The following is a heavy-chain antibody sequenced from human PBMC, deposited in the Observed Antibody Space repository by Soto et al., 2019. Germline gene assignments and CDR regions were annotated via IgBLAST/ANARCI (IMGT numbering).Heavy chain of an antibody. D-gene: IGHD3-10*01. CDR2: IYPGDSDT. J-gene: IGHJ6*02. CDR1: GYSFTRYW. CDR3: ARRSGGAGYYYGMDV. V-gene: IGHV5-51*01. Sequence: ESLKISCKGSGYSFTRYWIGWVRQMPGKGLEWMGIIYPGDSDTRYSPSFQGQVTISADKSISTAYLQWSSLKASDTAMYYCARRSGGAGYYYGMDVWGQGTTVTVSS.